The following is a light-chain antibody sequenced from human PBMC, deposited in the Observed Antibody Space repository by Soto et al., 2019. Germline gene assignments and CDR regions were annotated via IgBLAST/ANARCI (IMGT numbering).Light chain of an antibody. CDR1: QSVSSY. CDR3: QQRSNGPLT. J-gene: IGKJ4*01. CDR2: DAS. V-gene: IGKV3-11*01. Sequence: EIVLTQSPATLSLSPGERATLSCRASQSVSSYLAWYQQKPGQAPRLLIDDASNRANGIPARFSGSGSGTDFTLTISSLEPEDFAVYYCQQRSNGPLTFGGGTKVAIK.